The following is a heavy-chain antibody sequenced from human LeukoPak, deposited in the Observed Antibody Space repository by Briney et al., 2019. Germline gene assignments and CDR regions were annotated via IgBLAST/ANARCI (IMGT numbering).Heavy chain of an antibody. CDR3: ARDGTQRYYDFWSGYSGYYYGMDV. CDR1: GLTFSDYY. CDR2: ISSSCSTI. Sequence: GGSLRLSCAASGLTFSDYYMSWIRQAPGKGLEWVSYISSSCSTIYYADSVKGRLTISRDNGKNSLYLQMNSLRAEDTAVYYCARDGTQRYYDFWSGYSGYYYGMDVWGQGTTVTVSS. D-gene: IGHD3-3*01. J-gene: IGHJ6*02. V-gene: IGHV3-11*01.